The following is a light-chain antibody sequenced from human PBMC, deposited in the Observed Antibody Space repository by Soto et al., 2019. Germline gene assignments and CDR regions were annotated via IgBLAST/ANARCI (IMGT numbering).Light chain of an antibody. CDR3: QQRGNWPLT. J-gene: IGKJ4*01. Sequence: EIVLTQSPATLSLSPGERATLSCRASQSVSSYLAWYQQKPGQAPRLLIYDASARATGIPARFSGSGSGTDFTLTISSLEPEDFADYYCQQRGNWPLTFGGGTKVEVK. CDR2: DAS. V-gene: IGKV3-11*01. CDR1: QSVSSY.